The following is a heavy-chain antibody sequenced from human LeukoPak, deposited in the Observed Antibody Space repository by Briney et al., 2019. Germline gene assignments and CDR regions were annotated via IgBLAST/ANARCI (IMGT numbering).Heavy chain of an antibody. CDR2: IYYSA. V-gene: IGHV4-39*07. CDR1: GGSISSSTYY. D-gene: IGHD1-26*01. J-gene: IGHJ4*02. Sequence: PSETLSLTCNVSGGSISSSTYYWGWIRQPPGKGLEWIGSIYYSAYYNASLRSRVTISIDASKNQFFLKLHSVTAADTAVYYCARKPGYSGSYWYFDLWGQGTLVTVSS. CDR3: ARKPGYSGSYWYFDL.